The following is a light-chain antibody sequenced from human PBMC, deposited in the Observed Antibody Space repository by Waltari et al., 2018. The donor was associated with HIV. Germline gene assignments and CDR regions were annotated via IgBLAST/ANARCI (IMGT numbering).Light chain of an antibody. Sequence: SYVLTQPPSVSVAPGQTARITCGGNNIGSKTVHWYQQKPGQAPVLVVLDDHDRPSGIPGRFSGSKSTNTATLAISRVEAGDEADYYCQVWDSSSDHPYVFGTGTKVTVL. CDR2: DDH. V-gene: IGLV3-21*02. J-gene: IGLJ1*01. CDR1: NIGSKT. CDR3: QVWDSSSDHPYV.